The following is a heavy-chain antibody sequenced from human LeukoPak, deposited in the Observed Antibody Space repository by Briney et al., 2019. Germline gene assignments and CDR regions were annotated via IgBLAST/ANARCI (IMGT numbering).Heavy chain of an antibody. CDR3: ARQAGYSTGWYGGYYLDH. Sequence: GGSVKVSCKASGYTFTSYGISWVRQAPGQGPEWMGWIAVYNGDTKFLQKFQGRVTLTTDASTNTAYMELRSLTSDDTAVYYCARQAGYSTGWYGGYYLDHWGQGTPVTVSA. V-gene: IGHV1-18*01. J-gene: IGHJ4*02. CDR1: GYTFTSYG. CDR2: IAVYNGDT. D-gene: IGHD6-19*01.